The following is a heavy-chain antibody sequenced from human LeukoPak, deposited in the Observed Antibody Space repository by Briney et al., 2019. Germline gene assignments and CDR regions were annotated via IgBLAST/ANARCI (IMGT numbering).Heavy chain of an antibody. CDR3: ATLPYGDAFDI. V-gene: IGHV5-51*01. CDR2: IYPSDSDT. D-gene: IGHD4-17*01. J-gene: IGHJ3*02. Sequence: GESLQISCKSSGYSFINYWIGWARQMPGKGLEWMGIIYPSDSDTRYSPSFQGQVTISADKSISTAYLQWSSLKASDTAMYYCATLPYGDAFDIWGQGTMVTVSS. CDR1: GYSFINYW.